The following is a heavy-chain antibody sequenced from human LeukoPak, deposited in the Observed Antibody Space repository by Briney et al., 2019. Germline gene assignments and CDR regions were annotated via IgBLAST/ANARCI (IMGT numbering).Heavy chain of an antibody. CDR3: ASGYSGYDWNY. Sequence: PSETLSLTCTVSGGSISSSSYYWGWIRQPPGKGLEWIGSIYYSGSTYYNPSLKSRVTISVDTSKNQFSLKLSSVTAADTAVYYCASGYSGYDWNYWGQGTLVTVSS. V-gene: IGHV4-39*07. CDR1: GGSISSSSYY. CDR2: IYYSGST. J-gene: IGHJ4*02. D-gene: IGHD5-12*01.